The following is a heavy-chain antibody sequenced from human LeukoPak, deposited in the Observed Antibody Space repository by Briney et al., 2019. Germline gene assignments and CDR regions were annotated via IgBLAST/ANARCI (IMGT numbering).Heavy chain of an antibody. CDR1: GFTFSSYS. D-gene: IGHD3-22*01. CDR2: ISSSSSTI. J-gene: IGHJ4*02. V-gene: IGHV3-48*04. CDR3: ARVHNYYDSSGYSPNFDY. Sequence: GGSLRLSCAAPGFTFSSYSMNWVRQAPGKGLEWVSYISSSSSTIYYADSVKGRFTISRDNAKNSLYLQMNSLRAEDTALYYCARVHNYYDSSGYSPNFDYWGQGTLVTVSS.